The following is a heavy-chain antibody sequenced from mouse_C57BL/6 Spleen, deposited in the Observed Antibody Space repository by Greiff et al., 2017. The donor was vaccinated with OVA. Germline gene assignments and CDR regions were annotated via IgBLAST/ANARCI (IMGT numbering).Heavy chain of an antibody. CDR3: ARGVITTVVDY. CDR1: GYTFTSYW. V-gene: IGHV1-64*01. CDR2: IHPNSGST. Sequence: VKLQEPGAELVKPGASVKLSCKASGYTFTSYWMHWVKQRPGQGLEWIGMIHPNSGSTNYNEKFKSKATLTVDKSSSTAYMQLSSLTSEDSAVYYCARGVITTVVDYWGQGTTLTVSS. J-gene: IGHJ2*01. D-gene: IGHD1-1*01.